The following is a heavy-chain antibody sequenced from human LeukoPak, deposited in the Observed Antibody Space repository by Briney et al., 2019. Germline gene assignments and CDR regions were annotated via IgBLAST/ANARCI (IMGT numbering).Heavy chain of an antibody. Sequence: ASVKVSCKASGGTFSSYVISWVRQAPGQGLEWMGGIIPIFGTANYAQKFQGRVTITRNTSISTAYMELNSLRSEDTAVYYCARARRNWFDPWGQGTLVTVSS. CDR2: IIPIFGTA. V-gene: IGHV1-69*05. J-gene: IGHJ5*02. CDR3: ARARRNWFDP. CDR1: GGTFSSYV.